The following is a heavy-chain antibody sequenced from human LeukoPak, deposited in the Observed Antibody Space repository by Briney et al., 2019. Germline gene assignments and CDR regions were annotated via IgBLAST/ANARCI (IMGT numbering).Heavy chain of an antibody. J-gene: IGHJ5*02. CDR2: INTNTGNP. Sequence: GASVKVSCKASGYTFTSYAMNWVRQAPGQGLEWMGWINTNTGNPTYAQGFTGRFVFSLDTSVSTAYLQISSLKAEDTAVYYCARGPILRYFDWLPAPASNHYNWIDPWGQGTLVTVSS. CDR1: GYTFTSYA. V-gene: IGHV7-4-1*02. D-gene: IGHD3-9*01. CDR3: ARGPILRYFDWLPAPASNHYNWIDP.